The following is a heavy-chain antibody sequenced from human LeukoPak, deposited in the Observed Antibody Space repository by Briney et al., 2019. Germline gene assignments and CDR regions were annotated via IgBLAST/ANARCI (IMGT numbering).Heavy chain of an antibody. V-gene: IGHV5-51*01. Sequence: GESLKISCKGSGYSFTSYWIGWVRQMPGKGLEWMGIIYPGDSDTRYSPSFQGQVTISADKSISTAYLQWSSLKASDTAMYYCARLEHSGSSGPPNWFDPWGQGTLVTV. J-gene: IGHJ5*02. D-gene: IGHD6-19*01. CDR1: GYSFTSYW. CDR2: IYPGDSDT. CDR3: ARLEHSGSSGPPNWFDP.